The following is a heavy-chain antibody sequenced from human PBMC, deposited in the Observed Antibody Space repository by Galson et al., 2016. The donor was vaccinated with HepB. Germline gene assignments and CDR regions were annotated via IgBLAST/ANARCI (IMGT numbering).Heavy chain of an antibody. CDR1: GFTFPNSA. V-gene: IGHV1-58*01. J-gene: IGHJ3*02. CDR2: IVVGSGNT. CDR3: AAERGYYDSRASYYVAFDI. D-gene: IGHD3-22*01. Sequence: QSGAEVKKPGESLQISCKASGFTFPNSAVQWVRQARGQRLEWIGWIVVGSGNTHHAQTFRDRVTISRDMSTSTAYLELSSLRSEDTAVYYCAAERGYYDSRASYYVAFDIWGQGTMVTVSS.